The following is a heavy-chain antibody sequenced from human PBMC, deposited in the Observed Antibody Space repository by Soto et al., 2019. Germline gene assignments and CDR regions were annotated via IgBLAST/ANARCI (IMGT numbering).Heavy chain of an antibody. J-gene: IGHJ4*02. V-gene: IGHV1-69*06. CDR3: ARVTEGWEHYYFDY. CDR1: GGTFSSYA. D-gene: IGHD1-26*01. Sequence: ASVKVSCKASGGTFSSYAISWVRQAPGQGLEWMGGIIPIFGTANYAQKFQGRVTITADKSTSTAYMELSSLRSEDTAVYYCARVTEGWEHYYFDYWGQGTLVTVS. CDR2: IIPIFGTA.